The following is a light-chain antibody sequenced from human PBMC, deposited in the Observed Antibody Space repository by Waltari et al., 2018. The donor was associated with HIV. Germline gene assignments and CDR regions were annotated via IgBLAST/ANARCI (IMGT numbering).Light chain of an antibody. J-gene: IGKJ5*01. V-gene: IGKV1-39*01. CDR1: QGISRY. CDR2: AAF. CDR3: QQSYNSSIT. Sequence: DIEMTQSPSSLSASVGDRVTITCRASQGISRYLNWYQQKPGKAPKLLIFAAFDLQSGVPSRFSGSGSGTDFTLTISSLQPEDFATYYCQQSYNSSITFGQGTRLDIK.